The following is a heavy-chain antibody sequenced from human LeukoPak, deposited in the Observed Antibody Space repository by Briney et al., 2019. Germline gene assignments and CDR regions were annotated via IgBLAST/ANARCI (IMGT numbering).Heavy chain of an antibody. V-gene: IGHV4-38-2*02. Sequence: SETLSLTCTVSGYSISSGYYWGWIRQPPGKGLEWIGSIYHSGSTYYNPSLKSRVTISVHTSKNQFSLKLSSVTAADTAVYYCARDPIAAAGFGYWGQGTLVTVSS. CDR3: ARDPIAAAGFGY. CDR2: IYHSGST. J-gene: IGHJ4*02. D-gene: IGHD6-13*01. CDR1: GYSISSGYY.